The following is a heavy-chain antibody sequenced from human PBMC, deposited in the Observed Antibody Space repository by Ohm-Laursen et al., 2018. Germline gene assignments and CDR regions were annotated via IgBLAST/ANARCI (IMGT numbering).Heavy chain of an antibody. J-gene: IGHJ2*01. V-gene: IGHV1-8*01. CDR1: GYTFTSYD. CDR2: MNPNSGNT. CDR3: ARMGPQQPHWYFDL. Sequence: ASVKVSCKASGYTFTSYDINWVRQATGQGLQWMGWMNPNSGNTGYAQKFQGRVTMTRNTSINTAYMELSSLRSEDTAVYYCARMGPQQPHWYFDLWGRGTLVTVSS. D-gene: IGHD1/OR15-1a*01.